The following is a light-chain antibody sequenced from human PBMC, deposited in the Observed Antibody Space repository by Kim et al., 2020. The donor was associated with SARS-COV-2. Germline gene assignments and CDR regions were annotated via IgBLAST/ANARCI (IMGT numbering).Light chain of an antibody. CDR1: QSISNY. V-gene: IGKV1-39*01. CDR2: AAS. J-gene: IGKJ1*01. Sequence: ASVGDRVTIPCRASQSISNYLNWYQQKPGKVPKLLIYAASTLQSGVPSRFSGSGSGTDFTLIITSLQPEDFATYYCQQSYGIPRTFGQGTKVEI. CDR3: QQSYGIPRT.